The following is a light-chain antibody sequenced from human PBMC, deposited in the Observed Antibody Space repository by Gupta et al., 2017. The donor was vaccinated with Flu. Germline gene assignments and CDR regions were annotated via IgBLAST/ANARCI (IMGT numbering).Light chain of an antibody. Sequence: DIQMTQSPSSVSASVGDRVTITCRASQGINSWLAWYQQKPGKAPNLLIYTASSLQSGVPSRFSGSGSGTDFTLTISSLQPEDFATYYCQQASTFPLTFGGGTKVEIK. CDR1: QGINSW. CDR2: TAS. J-gene: IGKJ4*01. CDR3: QQASTFPLT. V-gene: IGKV1-12*01.